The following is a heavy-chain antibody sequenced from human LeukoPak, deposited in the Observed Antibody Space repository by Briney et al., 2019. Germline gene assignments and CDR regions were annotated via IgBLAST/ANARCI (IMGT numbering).Heavy chain of an antibody. D-gene: IGHD1-26*01. CDR2: IDSSGGTV. CDR1: GFTFSDYY. CDR3: AREYSGSFDY. Sequence: GGSLRLSCAASGFTFSDYYMSWIRQAPGKGLNWISYIDSSGGTVYYADSVKGRFTISRDNAKNSLYLQMNSLRAEDTAVYYCAREYSGSFDYWGQGTLVTVSS. J-gene: IGHJ4*02. V-gene: IGHV3-11*04.